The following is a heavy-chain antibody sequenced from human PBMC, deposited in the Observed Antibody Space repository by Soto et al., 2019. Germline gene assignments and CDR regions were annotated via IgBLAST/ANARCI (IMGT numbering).Heavy chain of an antibody. CDR1: GFSLSTSGVG. CDR3: THRRVHYGMDV. V-gene: IGHV2-5*02. J-gene: IGHJ6*02. CDR2: NYWDDNK. Sequence: SGPTLVNPTQTLTLTCTFSGFSLSTSGVGVGWIRQPPGKALEWLAVNYWDDNKFYSPSLKNRLTITKDTSKNQVVLIMTNMDPVDTAKYYCTHRRVHYGMDVWGQGTTVTVSS.